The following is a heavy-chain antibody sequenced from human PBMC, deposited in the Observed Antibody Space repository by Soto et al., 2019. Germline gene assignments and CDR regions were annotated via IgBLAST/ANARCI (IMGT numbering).Heavy chain of an antibody. Sequence: GASVKVSCKASGGTFSSYAISWVRQAPGQGLEWMGGIIPIFGTANYAQKFQGRVTITADESTSTAYMELSSLRSEDTAVYYCARSPTVATPEDWFDPWGQGTLVTVSS. D-gene: IGHD5-12*01. CDR3: ARSPTVATPEDWFDP. J-gene: IGHJ5*02. V-gene: IGHV1-69*13. CDR1: GGTFSSYA. CDR2: IIPIFGTA.